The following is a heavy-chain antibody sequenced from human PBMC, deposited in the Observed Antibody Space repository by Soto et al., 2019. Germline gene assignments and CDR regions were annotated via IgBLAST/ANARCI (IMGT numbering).Heavy chain of an antibody. CDR1: GGSISSYY. J-gene: IGHJ5*02. CDR2: IYYNGST. V-gene: IGHV4-59*12. CDR3: ARVLINTANWFDP. Sequence: SETLSLTCTVSGGSISSYYWSWIRQPPGKGLEWIGYIYYNGSTNYNPSLKSRATISVDTSKNQFSLKLSSVTAADTAVYYCARVLINTANWFDPWGQGTLVTVSS. D-gene: IGHD2-15*01.